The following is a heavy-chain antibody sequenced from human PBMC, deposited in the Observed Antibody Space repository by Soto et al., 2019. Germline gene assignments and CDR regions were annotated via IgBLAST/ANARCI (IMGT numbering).Heavy chain of an antibody. J-gene: IGHJ4*02. D-gene: IGHD1-1*01. CDR1: GYTFTSYG. V-gene: IGHV1-18*01. Sequence: QVHLVQSGAEVKKPGASVKVSCKCSGYTFTSYGITWVRQAPGQGLEWMGWISAHNDNPDYAQKLQGRGTVTRDTCTSTAYMELRSRRSDDTAVYYCARGRYGDYWGQGALVTVSS. CDR2: ISAHNDNP. CDR3: ARGRYGDY.